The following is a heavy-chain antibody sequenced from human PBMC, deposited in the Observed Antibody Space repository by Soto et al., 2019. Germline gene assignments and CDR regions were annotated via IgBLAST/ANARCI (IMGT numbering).Heavy chain of an antibody. D-gene: IGHD6-6*01. CDR2: IYYSGST. Sequence: SETLSLTCTVSGGSISCYYWSWIRQAPGKGLEWIGYIYYSGSTNYNPSLKSRVTISVDTSKNQFSLKLSSVTAADTAVYYCAREGEYSSSSRYYYYGMDVWGQGTTVTVSS. V-gene: IGHV4-59*01. J-gene: IGHJ6*02. CDR1: GGSISCYY. CDR3: AREGEYSSSSRYYYYGMDV.